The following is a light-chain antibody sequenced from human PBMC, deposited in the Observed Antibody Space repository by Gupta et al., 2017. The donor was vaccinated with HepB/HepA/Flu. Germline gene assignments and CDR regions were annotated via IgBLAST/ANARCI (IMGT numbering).Light chain of an antibody. CDR2: ANN. Sequence: QPVPTPPPPVSGAPGQPITITCTGSSTNIRAAYDVHWYQQHPGTAPKLLINANNNRPSGVPDRFSGSKSGTSASLAITGLQTEDEADYYCQSYDNSVSGLVFGGGTRLTVL. J-gene: IGLJ2*01. V-gene: IGLV1-40*01. CDR3: QSYDNSVSGLV. CDR1: STNIRAAYD.